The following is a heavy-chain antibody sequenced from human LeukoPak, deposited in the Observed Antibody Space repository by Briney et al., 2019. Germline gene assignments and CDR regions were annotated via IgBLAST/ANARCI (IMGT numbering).Heavy chain of an antibody. Sequence: GASVKVSCKASGYTFTGYYMHWVRQAPGQGLEWMGWILPNSGGTKYAQKFQGRVTMTRDKSISTAYMELSSLTSDDTAVYYCARGVGVVTWNWFDPWSQGTLVTVSS. D-gene: IGHD2-2*01. CDR1: GYTFTGYY. V-gene: IGHV1-2*02. CDR3: ARGVGVVTWNWFDP. CDR2: ILPNSGGT. J-gene: IGHJ5*02.